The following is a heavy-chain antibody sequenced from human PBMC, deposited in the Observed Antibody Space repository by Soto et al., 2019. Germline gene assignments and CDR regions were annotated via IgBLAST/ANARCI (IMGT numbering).Heavy chain of an antibody. CDR2: IYHSGST. CDR3: ARHRTTVTTRPVYFDY. V-gene: IGHV4-59*08. Sequence: PSETLSLTCTVSGGSISSYYWSWIRQPPGKGLEWIGYIYHSGSTNYNPSLKSRVTISVVTSENQFSLKLTSVTAADTAVYYCARHRTTVTTRPVYFDYWGQGTLVTVSS. D-gene: IGHD4-17*01. J-gene: IGHJ4*02. CDR1: GGSISSYY.